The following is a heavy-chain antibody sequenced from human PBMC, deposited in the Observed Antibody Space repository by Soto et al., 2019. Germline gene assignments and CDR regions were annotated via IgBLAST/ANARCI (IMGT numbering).Heavy chain of an antibody. V-gene: IGHV4-59*08. CDR2: VSSSGST. J-gene: IGHJ5*02. CDR1: GCAIGDYY. D-gene: IGHD6-19*01. Sequence: SETLSLTCYLSGCAIGDYYRSWIRQPPGKALEWIGYVSSSGSTDYHPSLKSRVSISIDTSKNQFTLKMISVTAADTAVYYCARHGSDSGWFFFDPWGQGALVTVSS. CDR3: ARHGSDSGWFFFDP.